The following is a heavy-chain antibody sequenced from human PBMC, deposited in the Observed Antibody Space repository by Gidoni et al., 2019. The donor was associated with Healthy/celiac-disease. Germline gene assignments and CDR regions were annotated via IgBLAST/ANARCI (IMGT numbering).Heavy chain of an antibody. J-gene: IGHJ5*02. V-gene: IGHV1-2*04. CDR2: INPNSGGT. Sequence: VRQAPGQGLEWMGWINPNSGGTNYAQKFQGWVTMTRDTSISTAYMERSRLRSDDTAVYYCAPTINTSAFDPWGQGTLVTVSS. CDR3: APTINTSAFDP.